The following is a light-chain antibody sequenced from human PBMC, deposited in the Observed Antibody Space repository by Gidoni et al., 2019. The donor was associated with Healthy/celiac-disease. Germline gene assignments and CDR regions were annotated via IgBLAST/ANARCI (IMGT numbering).Light chain of an antibody. CDR3: QQYGSSEWT. V-gene: IGKV3-20*01. Sequence: EIVLTQSPGTLSWSPGERATLACRASQSVSSSYLAGYQQKPGQAPRLRIYGASSRATGIPDRFSGSGSGTDFTLTISRLEPEDFAVYYCQQYGSSEWTFGQGTKVEIK. CDR1: QSVSSSY. CDR2: GAS. J-gene: IGKJ1*01.